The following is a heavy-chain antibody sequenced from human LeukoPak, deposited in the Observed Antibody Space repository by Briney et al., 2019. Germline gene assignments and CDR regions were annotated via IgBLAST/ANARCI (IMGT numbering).Heavy chain of an antibody. J-gene: IGHJ3*02. CDR3: ARDAEGSDAFDI. CDR1: GGSISSSSYY. D-gene: IGHD3-10*01. Sequence: SETLSLTCTVSGGSISSSSYYWGWIRQPPGKGLEWIGSIYYSGSTYYNPSLKSRVTISVDTSKNQFSLKLSSVTAADTAVYYCARDAEGSDAFDIWGQGTMVTVSS. V-gene: IGHV4-39*02. CDR2: IYYSGST.